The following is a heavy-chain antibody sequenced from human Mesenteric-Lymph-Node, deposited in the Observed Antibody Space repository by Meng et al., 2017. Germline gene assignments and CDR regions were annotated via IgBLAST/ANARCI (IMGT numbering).Heavy chain of an antibody. CDR3: ARDSALTFDY. CDR2: IYFSGAT. Sequence: SETLSLTCTVSGASISSSSFFWGWIRQPPGKGLEWIGSIYFSGATYYNPSLESRVTISVDTSKNQFSLKLNSVTAADTAVYYCARDSALTFDYWGQGTLVTVSS. J-gene: IGHJ4*02. D-gene: IGHD3-10*01. V-gene: IGHV4-39*07. CDR1: GASISSSSFF.